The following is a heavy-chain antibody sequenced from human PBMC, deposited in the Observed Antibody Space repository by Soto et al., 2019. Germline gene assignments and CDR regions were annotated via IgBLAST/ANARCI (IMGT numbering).Heavy chain of an antibody. CDR1: GGSISSGGYS. D-gene: IGHD4-17*01. V-gene: IGHV4-30-2*05. Sequence: SETLSLTCAVSGGSISSGGYSWSWIRQPPGKGLEWIGYMYHSGSTYYNPSLKSRVTISPDTSENQFSLKLTSVTAADTAVYYGAREILVTVTDSWGQGTRVTVPS. J-gene: IGHJ1*01. CDR2: MYHSGST. CDR3: AREILVTVTDS.